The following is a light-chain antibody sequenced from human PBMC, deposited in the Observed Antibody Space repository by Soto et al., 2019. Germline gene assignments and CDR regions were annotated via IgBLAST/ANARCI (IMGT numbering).Light chain of an antibody. Sequence: DIVMTQSPDSLAVSLGERATINCKSNHSVLYSSNNKNYLAWYQQKPGQPPKLLIYWASTRESGVPDRFSGSGSGTDFTLTINSLQAEDVAVYYCQQYYSTPITFGQGTRLEIK. V-gene: IGKV4-1*01. CDR1: HSVLYSSNNKNY. CDR2: WAS. J-gene: IGKJ5*01. CDR3: QQYYSTPIT.